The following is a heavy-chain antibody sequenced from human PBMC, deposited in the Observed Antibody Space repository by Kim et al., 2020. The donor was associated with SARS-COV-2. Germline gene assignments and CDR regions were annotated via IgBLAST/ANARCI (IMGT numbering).Heavy chain of an antibody. J-gene: IGHJ4*02. D-gene: IGHD6-19*01. CDR3: ARRQFTSGWYYFDY. Sequence: DADSVKGRFTSSRDNAKNTLYLQMNSLRAEDTAVYYCARRQFTSGWYYFDYWGQGTLVTVSS. V-gene: IGHV3-74*01.